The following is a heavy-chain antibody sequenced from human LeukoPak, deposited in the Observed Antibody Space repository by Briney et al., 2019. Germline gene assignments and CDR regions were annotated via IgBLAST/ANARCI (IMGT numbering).Heavy chain of an antibody. J-gene: IGHJ1*01. V-gene: IGHV4-34*01. CDR1: GGSFSGYY. CDR3: ARGHHLLQH. Sequence: PSETLSLTCAVYGGSFSGYYWSWIRQPPGKGLEWIGEINHSGSTNYNPSLKSRVTISVDTSKNQFSLKLSSVTAADTAVYYCARGHHLLQHWGQGTLVTVSS. CDR2: INHSGST.